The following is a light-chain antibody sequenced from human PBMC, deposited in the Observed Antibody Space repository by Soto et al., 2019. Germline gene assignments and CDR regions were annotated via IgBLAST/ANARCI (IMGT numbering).Light chain of an antibody. V-gene: IGLV3-1*01. CDR3: QAWDSSPVV. CDR1: KLGDKY. J-gene: IGLJ2*01. CDR2: EDT. Sequence: SYELTQSPSVSVSPGQTATITCSGDKLGDKYAYWYQQKPGQSPVVVIYEDTKRPSGIPERFSGSNSGNTATLTISGTQAMEEADYYCQAWDSSPVVFGGGPKL.